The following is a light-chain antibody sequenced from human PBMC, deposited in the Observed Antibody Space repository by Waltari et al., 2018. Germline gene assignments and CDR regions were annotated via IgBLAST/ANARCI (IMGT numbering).Light chain of an antibody. CDR3: QVWDTTSDRVV. CDR2: VAT. V-gene: IGLV3-21*02. CDR1: DVGSIS. J-gene: IGLJ2*01. Sequence: SYVLTQPPSASVAPCETARITCAGGDVGSISLHWYQQKPGQAPLLVLYVATARPSGSPDRFSACNTGNTTTLTISRVEHGDEADYYCQVWDTTSDRVVFGGGTKLTVL.